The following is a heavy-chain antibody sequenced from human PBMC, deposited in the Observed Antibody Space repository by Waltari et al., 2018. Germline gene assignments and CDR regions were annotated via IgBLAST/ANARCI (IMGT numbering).Heavy chain of an antibody. J-gene: IGHJ5*01. D-gene: IGHD2-2*02. CDR1: GYTFIDYD. CDR2: MNPRSGKP. V-gene: IGHV1-8*01. Sequence: QVRLVQSGAEVKKPGASVKVSCEASGYTFIDYDINWVRQGTGQGLEWMGWMNPRSGKPGSAQKFQGRVTSTRNTSISTVYMELTSLAAEDTAVYYCARPFCLSSSCYRGLFDSWGQGSLVTVSS. CDR3: ARPFCLSSSCYRGLFDS.